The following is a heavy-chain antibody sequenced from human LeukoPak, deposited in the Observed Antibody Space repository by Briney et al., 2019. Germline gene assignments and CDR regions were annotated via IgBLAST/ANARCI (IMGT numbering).Heavy chain of an antibody. J-gene: IGHJ4*02. CDR3: AKGYCSGGSCYYFDY. CDR1: GFTFDDYA. Sequence: GGSLRLPCAASGFTFDDYAMHWVRQAPGEGLEWVSLITGGGVSTYYADSIKGRFTISRENSKNSLYPQMNRLRTEDNALYYCAKGYCSGGSCYYFDYWGQGSLVTVSS. V-gene: IGHV3-43*02. CDR2: ITGGGVST. D-gene: IGHD2-15*01.